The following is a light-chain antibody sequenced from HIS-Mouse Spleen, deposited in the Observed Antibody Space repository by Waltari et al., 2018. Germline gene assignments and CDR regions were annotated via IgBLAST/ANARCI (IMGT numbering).Light chain of an antibody. CDR2: EDS. CDR1: ASPKKY. J-gene: IGLJ2*01. CDR3: YSTDSSGNHRV. Sequence: SYELTQPPSVSVSPGQTASITCSVDASPKKYTYWYQQKSGQAPGLVIYEDSKRPSGIPERFSGSSSGTMATLTISGAQVEDEADYYCYSTDSSGNHRVFGGGTKLTVL. V-gene: IGLV3-10*01.